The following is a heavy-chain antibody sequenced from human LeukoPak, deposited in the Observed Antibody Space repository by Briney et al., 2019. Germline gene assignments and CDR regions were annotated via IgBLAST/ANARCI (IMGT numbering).Heavy chain of an antibody. D-gene: IGHD1-20*01. CDR3: ARELSGTLGY. CDR2: ISYDGSNK. Sequence: PGGSLRLSCAASGFTFSSYAMHWVRQSPGKGLEWVAVISYDGSNKYYADSAKGRFTISRDNSKNTLYLQMNSLRAEDTAVYYCARELSGTLGYWGQGTLVTVSS. V-gene: IGHV3-30*04. J-gene: IGHJ4*02. CDR1: GFTFSSYA.